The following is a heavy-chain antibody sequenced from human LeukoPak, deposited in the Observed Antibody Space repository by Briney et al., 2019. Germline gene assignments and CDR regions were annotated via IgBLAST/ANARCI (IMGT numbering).Heavy chain of an antibody. CDR3: ARVGVGARFDY. CDR2: IKQDGSEK. V-gene: IGHV3-7*01. Sequence: GGSLRLSCAASGFTFSSYWMSWVRQAPGKGLEWVANIKQDGSEKYYVDSVKGRFTISRGNAKNSPYLQMNSLRAEDTAVYYCARVGVGARFDYWGQGTLVTVSS. CDR1: GFTFSSYW. J-gene: IGHJ4*02. D-gene: IGHD1-26*01.